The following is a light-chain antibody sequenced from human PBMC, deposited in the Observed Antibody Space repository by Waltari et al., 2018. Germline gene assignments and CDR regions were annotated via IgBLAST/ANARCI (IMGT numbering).Light chain of an antibody. CDR3: QQYESLLVT. CDR1: QTINNNF. J-gene: IGKJ4*01. V-gene: IGKV3-20*01. CDR2: GAS. Sequence: IVLTQSPDTLSLSPGQRATLSCRASQTINNNFLVWYQQKPGQAPRLLIHGASSRATGFPDRFSGSGSGTDFTLAISSLEPEDVAVYFCQQYESLLVTLGEGTKVEI.